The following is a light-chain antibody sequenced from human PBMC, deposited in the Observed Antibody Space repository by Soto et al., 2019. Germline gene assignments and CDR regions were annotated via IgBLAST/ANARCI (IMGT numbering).Light chain of an antibody. J-gene: IGKJ1*01. CDR3: QQYGHSPRT. CDR1: QSVSNSF. V-gene: IGKV3-20*01. CDR2: AAS. Sequence: EVVLTQSPGTLSLSPGERASLSCRASQSVSNSFLAWYQQKAGQSPRLLIYAASARAIGIPDRFSGSGSGTDFTLTISRLEPEDFAVYYCQQYGHSPRTFGPGTKVNI.